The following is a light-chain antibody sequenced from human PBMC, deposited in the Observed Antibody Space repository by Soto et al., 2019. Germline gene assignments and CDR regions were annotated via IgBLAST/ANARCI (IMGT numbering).Light chain of an antibody. Sequence: EVVLTQSPATLSLSPGVRATLSCRASQNIGSYLPWYQQKPGQAPRLLIYDASNRATGIPDRFSASGSGTDFTLTISSLEPEDVAVYYCQQRDKWPLTFGGGTKVEI. V-gene: IGKV3-11*01. CDR1: QNIGSY. CDR3: QQRDKWPLT. CDR2: DAS. J-gene: IGKJ4*01.